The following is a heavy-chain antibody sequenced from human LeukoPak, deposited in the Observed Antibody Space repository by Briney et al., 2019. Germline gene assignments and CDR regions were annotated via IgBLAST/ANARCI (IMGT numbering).Heavy chain of an antibody. CDR1: GFTFSSYA. J-gene: IGHJ4*02. CDR2: ISGSGGST. V-gene: IGHV3-23*01. D-gene: IGHD5-18*01. CDR3: ARVDTVMVTFDY. Sequence: GGSLRLSCAASGFTFSSYAMSWVRQAPGKGLEWVSAISGSGGSTYYADSVKGRFTISRDNSKNTLYLQMNSLRAEDTAVYYCARVDTVMVTFDYWGQGTLVTVSS.